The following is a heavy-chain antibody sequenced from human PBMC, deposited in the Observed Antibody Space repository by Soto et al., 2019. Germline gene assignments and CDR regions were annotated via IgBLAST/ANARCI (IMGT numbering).Heavy chain of an antibody. CDR1: GYIFTSYW. CDR3: ARRGTYSSGWDH. J-gene: IGHJ4*02. V-gene: IGHV5-51*01. D-gene: IGHD6-19*01. Sequence: GESLKISCKGSGYIFTSYWIGWVRQMPGKGLEWMGIIHGGDSNTRYSPSFEGQVTISTDKSISTAYLQWSSLKASDTAMYYCARRGTYSSGWDHWGQGTLVTVSS. CDR2: IHGGDSNT.